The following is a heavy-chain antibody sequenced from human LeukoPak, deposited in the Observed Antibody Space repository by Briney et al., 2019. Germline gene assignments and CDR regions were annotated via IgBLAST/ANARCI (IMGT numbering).Heavy chain of an antibody. D-gene: IGHD4-17*01. Sequence: PSETLSLTCTVSGGSISSYYWSWIRQPPGKGLEWIGYIYYSGSTNYNPSLKSRVTISVDTSKNQFSLKLSSVTAADTAVYYCARVIETTVLTWGQGTLVTVSS. CDR2: IYYSGST. CDR1: GGSISSYY. CDR3: ARVIETTVLT. J-gene: IGHJ5*02. V-gene: IGHV4-59*08.